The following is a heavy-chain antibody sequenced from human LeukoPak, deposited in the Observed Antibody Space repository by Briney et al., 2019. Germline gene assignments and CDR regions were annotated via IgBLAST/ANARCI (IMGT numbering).Heavy chain of an antibody. CDR2: ISSSSSYI. CDR1: GFTFEIYW. J-gene: IGHJ6*02. D-gene: IGHD6-13*01. V-gene: IGHV3-21*01. Sequence: PGGSLRLSCAASGFTFEIYWMSWVRQAPGKGLEWVSSISSSSSYIYYADSVKGRFTISRDNAKNSLYLQMNSLRAEDTAVYYCARAIAAAYYYYGMDVWGQGTTVTVSS. CDR3: ARAIAAAYYYYGMDV.